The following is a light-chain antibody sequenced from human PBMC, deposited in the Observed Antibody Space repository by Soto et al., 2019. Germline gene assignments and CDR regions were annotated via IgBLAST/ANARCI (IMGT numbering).Light chain of an antibody. V-gene: IGKV3-11*01. J-gene: IGKJ1*01. CDR2: DAS. CDR3: QQRSNWPPKWT. Sequence: EIVLTQSPGTLSLSPGERATLSFRASQSVSSSYLAWYQQKPGQAPRLLIYDASNRATGIPARFSGSGSGTDFTLTISSLEPEDFAVYYCQQRSNWPPKWTFGQGTKVDIK. CDR1: QSVSSSY.